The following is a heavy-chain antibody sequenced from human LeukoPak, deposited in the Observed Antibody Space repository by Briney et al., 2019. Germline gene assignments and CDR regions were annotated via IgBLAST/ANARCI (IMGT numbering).Heavy chain of an antibody. D-gene: IGHD4-11*01. CDR1: GITVSSND. J-gene: IGHJ4*02. Sequence: GGSLRLSCTASGITVSSNDMCWVRQAPGKGLEWISLIYSGGRTDYADSVKGRFTISRDNSKNTLYLQMNSLRAEDTAVYYCARTYYSNYVHYFDYWGQGTLVTVSS. CDR3: ARTYYSNYVHYFDY. V-gene: IGHV3-53*05. CDR2: IYSGGRT.